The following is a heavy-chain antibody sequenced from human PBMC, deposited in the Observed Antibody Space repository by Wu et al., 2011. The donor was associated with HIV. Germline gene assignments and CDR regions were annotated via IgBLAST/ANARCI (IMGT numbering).Heavy chain of an antibody. CDR3: ARVLGYIEAFDI. CDR1: GGSISSHY. Sequence: QVQLQESGPGLVKPSETLSLTCTVSGGSISSHYWSWIRQPPGKGLEWIGYIYYSGSTNYNPSLKSRVTISVDTSKNQFSLKLSSVTAADTAVYYCARVLGYIEAFDIWGQGAMVTVSS. D-gene: IGHD1-1*01. V-gene: IGHV4-59*11. CDR2: IYYSGST. J-gene: IGHJ3*02.